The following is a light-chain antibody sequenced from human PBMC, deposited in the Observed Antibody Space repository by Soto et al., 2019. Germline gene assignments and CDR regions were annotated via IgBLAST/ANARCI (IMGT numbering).Light chain of an antibody. V-gene: IGKV1-39*01. CDR2: GAS. CDR3: QQSYYTPPT. Sequence: DIQLTQSPSSLSASVGDRATITCRASQSITYYLNWYQQKPGKAPKLLIYGASNLQSGVPSRFSSSGSGTDFTLTISSLQPEDFATDYCQQSYYTPPTFGQGTKVEIK. J-gene: IGKJ1*01. CDR1: QSITYY.